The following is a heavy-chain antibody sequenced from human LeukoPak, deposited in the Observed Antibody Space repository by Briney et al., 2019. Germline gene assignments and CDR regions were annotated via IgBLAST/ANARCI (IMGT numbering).Heavy chain of an antibody. J-gene: IGHJ3*01. V-gene: IGHV3-7*01. Sequence: PGGSLRLSCAVSGFTFSNYWMSFVRQAPGKRLEWVANIKEDGGEKYYVDSVKGRFTISRDNAKNSLFLQMNFLRAEDRAVYYCAKDLRYSGSPRAFDFWGQGTMVTVSS. CDR3: AKDLRYSGSPRAFDF. CDR2: IKEDGGEK. CDR1: GFTFSNYW. D-gene: IGHD1-26*01.